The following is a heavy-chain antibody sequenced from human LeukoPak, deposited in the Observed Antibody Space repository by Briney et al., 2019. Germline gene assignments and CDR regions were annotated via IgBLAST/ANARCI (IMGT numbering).Heavy chain of an antibody. D-gene: IGHD3-22*01. Sequence: ASVKVSCKTSGYPFVAYYIHWVRQAPGQGLEWMARINPNGGVTKIAQKLQGRITVSRDTSVTTAYMELSGLISDHTALYYCARDRYYDSSGTNPGERALEIWGQGTMITVSS. CDR2: INPNGGVT. CDR3: ARDRYYDSSGTNPGERALEI. V-gene: IGHV1-2*02. CDR1: GYPFVAYY. J-gene: IGHJ3*02.